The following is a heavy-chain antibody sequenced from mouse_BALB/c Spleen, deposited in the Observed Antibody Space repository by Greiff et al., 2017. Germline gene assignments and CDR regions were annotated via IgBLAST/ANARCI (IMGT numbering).Heavy chain of an antibody. CDR2: INSNGGST. J-gene: IGHJ2*01. CDR1: GFTFSSYG. Sequence: EVQVVESGGGLVQPGGSLKLSCAASGFTFSSYGMSWVRQTPDKRLELVATINSNGGSTYYPDSVKGRFTISRDNAKNTLYLQMSSLKSEDTAMYYCARDGYDFYFDYWGQGTTLTVSS. CDR3: ARDGYDFYFDY. D-gene: IGHD2-2*01. V-gene: IGHV5-6-3*01.